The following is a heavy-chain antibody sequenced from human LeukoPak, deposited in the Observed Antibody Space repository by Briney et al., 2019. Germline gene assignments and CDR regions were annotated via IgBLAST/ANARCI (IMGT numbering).Heavy chain of an antibody. Sequence: PGGSLRLSCAASGFTFSSYSMNWVRRAPGKGLEWVSYISSSGSTIYYADSVKGRFTISRDNAKNSLYLQMNSLRAEDTAVYYCARSPERWLQPFDYWGQGTLVTVSS. V-gene: IGHV3-48*04. D-gene: IGHD5-24*01. CDR2: ISSSGSTI. CDR1: GFTFSSYS. J-gene: IGHJ4*02. CDR3: ARSPERWLQPFDY.